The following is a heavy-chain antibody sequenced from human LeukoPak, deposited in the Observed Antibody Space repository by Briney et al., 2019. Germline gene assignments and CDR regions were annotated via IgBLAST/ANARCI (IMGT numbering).Heavy chain of an antibody. CDR3: AKGAGGSYGLYYFDY. J-gene: IGHJ4*02. Sequence: GRSLRLSCAASGFTFSSYGMHWVRQAPGKGLEWVAVISYDGSNKYYADSVKGRFTISRDNSKNTVYLQMNSLRAEDTAMYYCAKGAGGSYGLYYFDYWGQGTLLTVSS. V-gene: IGHV3-30*18. D-gene: IGHD3-10*01. CDR2: ISYDGSNK. CDR1: GFTFSSYG.